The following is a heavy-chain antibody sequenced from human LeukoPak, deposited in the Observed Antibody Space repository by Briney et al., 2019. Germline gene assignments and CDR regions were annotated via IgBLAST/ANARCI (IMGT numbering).Heavy chain of an antibody. CDR2: INPSGGNT. V-gene: IGHV1-46*01. D-gene: IGHD4-23*01. CDR1: GYTFTSYY. J-gene: IGHJ3*02. CDR3: ARGLRSGGSYPDAFDI. Sequence: ASVKVSCKASGYTFTSYYIHWVRQAPGQGLEWMGIINPSGGNTSYAQKFQGRVTMTTDTSTSTAYMELRSLRSDDTAVYYCARGLRSGGSYPDAFDIWGQGTMVTVSS.